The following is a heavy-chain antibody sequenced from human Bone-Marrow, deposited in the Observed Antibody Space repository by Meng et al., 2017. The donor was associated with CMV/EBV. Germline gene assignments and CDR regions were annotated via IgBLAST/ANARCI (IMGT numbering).Heavy chain of an antibody. Sequence: GSLRLSCTVSGGSISSSSYYWGWIRQPPGKGLEWIGSIYYSGSTYYNPSLKSRVTISVDTSKNQFSLKLSSVTAADTAVYYCASRNGSGSYAATTGYYGMDVWGQGTTVTVSS. CDR2: IYYSGST. J-gene: IGHJ6*02. V-gene: IGHV4-39*07. CDR3: ASRNGSGSYAATTGYYGMDV. CDR1: GGSISSSSYY. D-gene: IGHD3-10*01.